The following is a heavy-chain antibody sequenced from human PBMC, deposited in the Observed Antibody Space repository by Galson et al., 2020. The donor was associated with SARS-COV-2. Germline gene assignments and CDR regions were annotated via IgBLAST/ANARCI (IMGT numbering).Heavy chain of an antibody. V-gene: IGHV1-69*10. D-gene: IGHD6-13*01. CDR2: IIPILGIA. J-gene: IGHJ3*02. Sequence: SVKVSCKASGGTFSSYAISWVRQAPGQGLEWMGGIIPILGIANYAQKFQGRVTITADKSTSTAYMELSSLRSEDTAVYYCARYDAIAAVTRDAFDIWGQGTMVTVSS. CDR3: ARYDAIAAVTRDAFDI. CDR1: GGTFSSYA.